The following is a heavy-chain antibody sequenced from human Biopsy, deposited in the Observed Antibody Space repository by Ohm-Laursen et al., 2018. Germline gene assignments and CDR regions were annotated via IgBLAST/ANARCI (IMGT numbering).Heavy chain of an antibody. CDR3: ARGSRGGHLNTTLITGKNLDS. Sequence: SETLSLTCHVSDGSIDNYYWTWTRQSPGKGLEWIGYIYYTGSTNYNPSVKSRVTISVDTSKNQFSLKLNSVTAADTAVYFCARGSRGGHLNTTLITGKNLDSWGQGILVTVSS. CDR2: IYYTGST. D-gene: IGHD3-16*01. CDR1: DGSIDNYY. V-gene: IGHV4-59*01. J-gene: IGHJ4*02.